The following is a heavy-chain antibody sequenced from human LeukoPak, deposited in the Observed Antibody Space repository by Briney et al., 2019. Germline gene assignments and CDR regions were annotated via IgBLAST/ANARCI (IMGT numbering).Heavy chain of an antibody. V-gene: IGHV4-59*01. CDR1: GGSISSYY. CDR3: ARDQVGGTWYFDL. D-gene: IGHD1-26*01. CDR2: IYYSGST. Sequence: TSETLSLACTVSGGSISSYYWSWIRQPPGKGLERIGYIYYSGSTNYNPSLKSRVTMSVDTSKNQFSLKLSSVTAADTAVYYCARDQVGGTWYFDLWGRGTLVTVSS. J-gene: IGHJ2*01.